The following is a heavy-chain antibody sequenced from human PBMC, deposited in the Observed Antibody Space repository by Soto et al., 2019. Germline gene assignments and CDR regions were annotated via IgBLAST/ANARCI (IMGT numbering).Heavy chain of an antibody. Sequence: QVQLQESGPGLVKPSQTLSLTCTVSGGSISSGGYYWSWIRQHPGKGLEWIGYIYYSGSTYYNPSLRRRVTISVDTSKNQCSLKLSSVPAADTAVYYCARDPAYSSNNYFDYWGQGTLVTVSS. CDR1: GGSISSGGYY. CDR2: IYYSGST. D-gene: IGHD6-13*01. J-gene: IGHJ4*02. V-gene: IGHV4-31*03. CDR3: ARDPAYSSNNYFDY.